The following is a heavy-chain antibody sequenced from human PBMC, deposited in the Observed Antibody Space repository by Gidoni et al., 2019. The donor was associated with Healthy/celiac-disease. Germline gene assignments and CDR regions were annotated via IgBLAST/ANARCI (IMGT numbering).Heavy chain of an antibody. V-gene: IGHV3-43*01. CDR1: GFHFDEYT. CDR3: AKDFRPYSSSWFDP. Sequence: EVQLVASGGVVVQPGGSLRLSCAASGFHFDEYTMHWVRQAPGKGLEWVSLISWDGGSTYYADSVKGRFTISRDNSKNSLYLQMNSLRTEDTALYYCAKDFRPYSSSWFDPWGQGTLVTVSS. D-gene: IGHD6-6*01. J-gene: IGHJ5*02. CDR2: ISWDGGST.